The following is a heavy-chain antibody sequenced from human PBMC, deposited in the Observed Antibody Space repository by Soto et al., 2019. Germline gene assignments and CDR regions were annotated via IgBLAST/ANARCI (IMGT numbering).Heavy chain of an antibody. Sequence: QVQLVQSGAEVKKPGASVKVSCKASGYTFTSYGISWVRQAPGQGLEWMGWISAYNGNTNYAQKLQGRVTMTTDTSTSTAYMELRSLRSDDTPVYYCARVKYSPPYYYYSGMDVWGQGTTVTVSS. CDR1: GYTFTSYG. CDR3: ARVKYSPPYYYYSGMDV. CDR2: ISAYNGNT. D-gene: IGHD5-18*01. V-gene: IGHV1-18*01. J-gene: IGHJ6*02.